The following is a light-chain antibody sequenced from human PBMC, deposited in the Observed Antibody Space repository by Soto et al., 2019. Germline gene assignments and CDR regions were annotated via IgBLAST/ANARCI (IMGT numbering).Light chain of an antibody. CDR3: QQYGSSPEIT. J-gene: IGKJ4*01. V-gene: IGKV3-20*01. Sequence: EIVLTQSPGTLSLSPGERATLSCRASQSVSSSYLAWFQQKPGQAPRLRIYGASGRATGIPDRFSGSGSGPDFTLTMSRLEPEDFAVYYCQQYGSSPEITFGGGTKVEIK. CDR1: QSVSSSY. CDR2: GAS.